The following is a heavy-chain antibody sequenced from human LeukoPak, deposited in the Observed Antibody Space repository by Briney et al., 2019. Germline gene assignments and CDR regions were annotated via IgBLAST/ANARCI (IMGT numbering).Heavy chain of an antibody. CDR2: IYHSGST. CDR1: GYSISSGYY. Sequence: SETLSLTCSVSGYSISSGYYWGWIRQPPGKGLEWIGCIYHSGSTYYNPSLKSRVTISVDTSKNQFSLKLRSVTAADTAVYYCARGGNYWPQWWFDPWGRGTLVSVSS. D-gene: IGHD1-26*01. CDR3: ARGGNYWPQWWFDP. J-gene: IGHJ5*02. V-gene: IGHV4-38-2*02.